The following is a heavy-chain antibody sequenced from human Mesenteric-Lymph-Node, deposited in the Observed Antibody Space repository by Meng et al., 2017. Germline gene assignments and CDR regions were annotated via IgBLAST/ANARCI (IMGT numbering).Heavy chain of an antibody. CDR3: ARDGSYDYGDFRFDY. Sequence: GESLKISCEVSEFTFRNYDMNWVRQTPGKGLEWISYISSGGSDIHYADSVKGRFTVSRDNAKNSLYLQMNSLRAEDTAVYYCARDGSYDYGDFRFDYWGQGTRVTVYS. D-gene: IGHD4-17*01. CDR1: EFTFRNYD. J-gene: IGHJ4*02. V-gene: IGHV3-48*03. CDR2: ISSGGSDI.